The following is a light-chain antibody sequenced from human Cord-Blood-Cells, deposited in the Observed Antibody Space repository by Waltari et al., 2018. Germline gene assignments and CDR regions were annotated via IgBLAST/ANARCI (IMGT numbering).Light chain of an antibody. CDR1: SSDVGGYNY. J-gene: IGLJ2*01. Sequence: QSALTQPPSASGSPGQSVTISCTGTSSDVGGYNYLSWYQQHPGKAPKLMIYEVSKRPSGVPDRFSGSKSGNTASLTVSGLQAEDEADYYCSSYAGSNSYVVFGGGTKLTVL. CDR3: SSYAGSNSYVV. CDR2: EVS. V-gene: IGLV2-8*01.